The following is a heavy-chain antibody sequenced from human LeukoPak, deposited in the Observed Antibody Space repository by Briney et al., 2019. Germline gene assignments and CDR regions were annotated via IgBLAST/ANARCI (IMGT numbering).Heavy chain of an antibody. D-gene: IGHD6-19*01. CDR2: IYYSGST. CDR3: ARGAVAGTYYYYYMDV. CDR1: GGSISSSSYY. J-gene: IGHJ6*03. V-gene: IGHV4-39*07. Sequence: SETLSLTCTVSGGSISSSSYYWGWIRQPPGKGLEWIGSIYYSGSTYYNPSLKSRVTTSVDTSKNQFSLKLSSVTAADTAVYYCARGAVAGTYYYYYMDVWGKGTTVTVSS.